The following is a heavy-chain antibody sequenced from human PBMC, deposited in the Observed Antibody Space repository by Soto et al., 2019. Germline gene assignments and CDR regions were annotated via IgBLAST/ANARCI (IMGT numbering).Heavy chain of an antibody. J-gene: IGHJ5*01. V-gene: IGHV4-30-4*01. CDR3: ARGRYCLTCRCLPNWFAS. CDR2: IYKSATT. D-gene: IGHD2-15*01. CDR1: GDSISNLDYF. Sequence: SETLSLTCSVSGDSISNLDYFWAWIRQPPGQALEYIGYIYKSATTYYNPPFESRVAISVDTSKSQFSLNVASVTAADTAVYFCARGRYCLTCRCLPNWFASWAQGSPVTVSS.